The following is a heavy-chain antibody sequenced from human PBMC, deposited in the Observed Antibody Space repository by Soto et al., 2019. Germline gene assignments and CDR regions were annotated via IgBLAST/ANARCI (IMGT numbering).Heavy chain of an antibody. CDR3: ARINLGYCSSTSCCYFDY. CDR1: GGSISSGGYY. Sequence: QVQLQESGPGLVKPSQTLSLTCTVSGGSISSGGYYWSWIRQHPGKGLEWIGYIYYSGSTYYNPSLKSRVTISVDTSKNQFSLQLSSVTAADTAVYYCARINLGYCSSTSCCYFDYWGQGTLVTVSS. V-gene: IGHV4-31*03. CDR2: IYYSGST. D-gene: IGHD2-2*01. J-gene: IGHJ4*02.